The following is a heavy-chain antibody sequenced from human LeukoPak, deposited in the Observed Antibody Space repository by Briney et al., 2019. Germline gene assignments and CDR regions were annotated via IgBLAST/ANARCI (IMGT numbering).Heavy chain of an antibody. CDR1: GFTFSSYG. Sequence: GGFLRLSCAASGFTFSSYGMHWVRQAPGKGLEWVAVISYDGSNKYYADSVKGRFTISRDNSKNTLFLQMNSLRAEDTAVYYCARVEYSSSPHFDYWGQGTLVTVSS. J-gene: IGHJ4*02. CDR2: ISYDGSNK. CDR3: ARVEYSSSPHFDY. D-gene: IGHD6-6*01. V-gene: IGHV3-30*03.